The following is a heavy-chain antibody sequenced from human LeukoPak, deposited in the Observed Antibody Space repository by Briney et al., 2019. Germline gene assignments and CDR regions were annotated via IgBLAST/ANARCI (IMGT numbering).Heavy chain of an antibody. V-gene: IGHV1-2*02. D-gene: IGHD2-21*02. Sequence: ASVKVSCKASGYTFTGYYMHWVRQAPGQGLEWMGWINPNSGATDYAQKFQGRVTITRDTSVSTAYMELSRLRSDDTAVYYCAPTAVLYYFDYWGQGTLVTVSS. CDR3: APTAVLYYFDY. CDR2: INPNSGAT. J-gene: IGHJ4*02. CDR1: GYTFTGYY.